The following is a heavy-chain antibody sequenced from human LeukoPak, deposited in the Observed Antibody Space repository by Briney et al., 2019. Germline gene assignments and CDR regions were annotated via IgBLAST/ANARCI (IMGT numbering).Heavy chain of an antibody. V-gene: IGHV5-51*01. CDR1: GYSFTSYW. J-gene: IGHJ4*02. CDR2: IYPGDSDT. Sequence: PGESLKISCKGSGYSFTSYWIGWVRQMPGKGLELMGIIYPGDSDTRYSPSFQGQVTISADKSISTAYLQWSSLKASDTAMYYCARRQGCSGGSCYLFDYWGQGTLVTVSS. CDR3: ARRQGCSGGSCYLFDY. D-gene: IGHD2-15*01.